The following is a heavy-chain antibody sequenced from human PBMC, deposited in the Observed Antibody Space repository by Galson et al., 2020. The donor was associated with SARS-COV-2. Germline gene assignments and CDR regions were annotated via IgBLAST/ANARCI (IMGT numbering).Heavy chain of an antibody. CDR1: GGSFSGYY. D-gene: IGHD2-2*01. Sequence: SETLSLTCAVYGGSFSGYYWSWIRQPPGKGLEWIGEINHSGSTNYNPSLKSRVTISVDTPKNQFSLKLSSVTAADTAVYYCARGLRLANYCSSTSCYWDYYYYYMDVWGKWTTVTVSS. CDR2: INHSGST. J-gene: IGHJ6*03. CDR3: ARGLRLANYCSSTSCYWDYYYYYMDV. V-gene: IGHV4-34*01.